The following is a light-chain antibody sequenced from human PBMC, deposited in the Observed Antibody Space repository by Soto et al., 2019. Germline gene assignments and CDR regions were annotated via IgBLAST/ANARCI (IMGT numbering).Light chain of an antibody. Sequence: IVMTRSQATLSVSPWERATFSCRASQSVSSNLAWYQQKPGQAPRLLIYGASTRATGIPARFSGSGSGTEFTLTISSLQSEDFAVYYCQQYNNWQITFGQGTGLEI. CDR1: QSVSSN. J-gene: IGKJ5*01. CDR2: GAS. CDR3: QQYNNWQIT. V-gene: IGKV3-15*01.